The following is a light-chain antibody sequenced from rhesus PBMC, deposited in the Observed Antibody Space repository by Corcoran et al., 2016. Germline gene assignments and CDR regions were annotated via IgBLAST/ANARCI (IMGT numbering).Light chain of an antibody. Sequence: EIVLTQSPATLSLSPGERATLSCRASQSVSGILAWYQQKPGQAPRLLIYDTSSRATGIPERFSGSGSGTDFTLTISSLEPEDGGVYYCQQYNNWPLTFGGGTKVELK. CDR1: QSVSGI. CDR2: DTS. CDR3: QQYNNWPLT. V-gene: IGKV3-35*01. J-gene: IGKJ4*01.